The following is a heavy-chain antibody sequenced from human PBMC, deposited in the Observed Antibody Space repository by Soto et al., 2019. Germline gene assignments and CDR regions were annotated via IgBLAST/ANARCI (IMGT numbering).Heavy chain of an antibody. V-gene: IGHV3-33*01. CDR3: ARDRGRGYSGYDYVILDY. CDR1: GFTFSSYG. J-gene: IGHJ4*02. Sequence: GGSLRLSCAASGFTFSSYGMHWVRQAPGKGLEWVAVIWYDGSNKYYADSVKGRFTISRDNSKNTLYLQMNSLRAEDTAVYYCARDRGRGYSGYDYVILDYWGQGTLVTVSS. D-gene: IGHD5-12*01. CDR2: IWYDGSNK.